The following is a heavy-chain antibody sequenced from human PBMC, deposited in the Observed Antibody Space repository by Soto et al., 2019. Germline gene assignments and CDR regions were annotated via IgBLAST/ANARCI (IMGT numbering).Heavy chain of an antibody. CDR3: AAEGYYYDSSGAFDI. D-gene: IGHD3-22*01. V-gene: IGHV1-58*01. CDR2: IVVGSGNT. J-gene: IGHJ3*02. CDR1: GFTFTSSA. Sequence: QMPLVQSGPEVKKPGTSVKVSCKASGFTFTSSAVQWVRQARGQRLEWIGWIVVGSGNTNYAQKFQERVTITRDMSTSTAYMELSSLRSEDTAVYYCAAEGYYYDSSGAFDIWGQGTMVTVSS.